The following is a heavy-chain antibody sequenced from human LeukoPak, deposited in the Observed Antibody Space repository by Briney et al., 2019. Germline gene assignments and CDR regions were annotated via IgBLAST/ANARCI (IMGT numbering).Heavy chain of an antibody. CDR2: IKEDGSQI. CDR3: AGSSGWLFDY. D-gene: IGHD6-19*01. CDR1: GFTFSKYW. J-gene: IGHJ4*02. V-gene: IGHV3-7*01. Sequence: HTGGSLRLSCVGGGFTFSKYWMNWVRQPPGKGREWVANIKEDGSQIYYVDSVRGRFTISRDNAKNSVYLQMNSLRAEDTAVYYCAGSSGWLFDYWGQGSLVAVSS.